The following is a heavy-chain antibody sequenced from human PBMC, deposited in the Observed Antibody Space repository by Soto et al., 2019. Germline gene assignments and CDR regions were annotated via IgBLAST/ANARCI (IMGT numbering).Heavy chain of an antibody. CDR2: LSFDASKK. V-gene: IGHV3-30*03. D-gene: IGHD1-26*01. CDR3: RVGVAD. Sequence: QVQLVESGGGVVQPGRSLRLSCAASGFNFSAYGMHWVRPAPGTGLERVALLSFDASKKYYADSVKGRFTISRDTSRNTLYLQMNSLRVEDTAVYYCRVGVADWGQGTRVTVSS. CDR1: GFNFSAYG. J-gene: IGHJ4*02.